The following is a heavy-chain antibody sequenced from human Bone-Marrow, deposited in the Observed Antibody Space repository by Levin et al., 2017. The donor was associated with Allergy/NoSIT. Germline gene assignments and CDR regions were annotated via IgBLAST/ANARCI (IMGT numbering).Heavy chain of an antibody. J-gene: IGHJ4*02. D-gene: IGHD2-15*01. CDR2: IRSKAYGGTT. CDR1: GFTFGDYA. Sequence: GGSLRLSCTASGFTFGDYAMSWFRQAPGKGLEWVGFIRSKAYGGTTEYAASVKGRFTISRDDSKSIAYLQMNSLKTEDTAVYYCTRDNRVVAATRGVFRLPDEYWGQGTLVTVSS. V-gene: IGHV3-49*03. CDR3: TRDNRVVAATRGVFRLPDEY.